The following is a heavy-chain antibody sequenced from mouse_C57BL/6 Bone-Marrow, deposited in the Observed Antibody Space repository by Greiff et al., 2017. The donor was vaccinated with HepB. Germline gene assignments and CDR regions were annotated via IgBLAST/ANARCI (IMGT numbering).Heavy chain of an antibody. Sequence: QVTLKVSGPGILQPSQTLSLTCSFSGFSLSTFGMGVGWIRQPSGKGLEWLAHIWWDDDKYYNPALKSRLTISKDTSKNQVFLKIANVDTADTATYYCARIDGSRYYFDYWGQGTTLTVSS. V-gene: IGHV8-8*01. CDR1: GFSLSTFGMG. J-gene: IGHJ2*01. CDR2: IWWDDDK. CDR3: ARIDGSRYYFDY. D-gene: IGHD1-1*01.